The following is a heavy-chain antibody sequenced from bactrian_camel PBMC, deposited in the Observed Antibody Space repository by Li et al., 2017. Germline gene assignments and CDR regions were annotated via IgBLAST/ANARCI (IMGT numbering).Heavy chain of an antibody. CDR3: AEGRGSRGEHCYSLNY. J-gene: IGHJ4*01. V-gene: IGHV3S68*01. CDR2: ILIRDGST. Sequence: HVQLVESGGGSAQTGGSLRLSCADSGHGYSWYCMAWFRQAAGKEREEVASILIRDGSTTLADSVKGRFTLSEDNAKNTVYLQMNNLQPEDTATCYCAEGRGSRGEHCYSLNYWGQGTQVTVS. CDR1: GHGYSWYC. D-gene: IGHD6*01.